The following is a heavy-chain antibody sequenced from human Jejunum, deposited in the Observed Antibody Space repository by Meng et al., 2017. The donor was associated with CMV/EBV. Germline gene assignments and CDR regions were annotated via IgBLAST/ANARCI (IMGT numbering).Heavy chain of an antibody. CDR1: GITCSNYW. Sequence: SGITCSNYWMRWVCQGPGKGLVWVSRLNGDGSTLSYADSVKGRFTISRDNATNTLYLQTTRLRAEDTAVYFCARWNTDYGDHLFAYWGQGTLVTVSS. CDR2: LNGDGSTL. J-gene: IGHJ4*02. CDR3: ARWNTDYGDHLFAY. V-gene: IGHV3-74*01. D-gene: IGHD4-17*01.